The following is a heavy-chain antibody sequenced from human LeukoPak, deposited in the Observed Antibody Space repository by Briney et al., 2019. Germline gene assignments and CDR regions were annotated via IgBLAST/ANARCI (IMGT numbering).Heavy chain of an antibody. V-gene: IGHV4-59*12. D-gene: IGHD2-2*01. CDR1: GGSISNYY. Sequence: SETLSLTCTVSGGSISNYYWSWIRQPPGKGLEWIGYIYYSGSTYYNPSLKSRVTISVDTSKNQFSLKLSSVTAADTAVYYYARDVVVPAASDAFDIWGQGTMVTVSS. CDR3: ARDVVVPAASDAFDI. CDR2: IYYSGST. J-gene: IGHJ3*02.